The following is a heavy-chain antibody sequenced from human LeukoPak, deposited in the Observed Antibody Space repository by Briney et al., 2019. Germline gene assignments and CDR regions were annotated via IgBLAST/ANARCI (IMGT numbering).Heavy chain of an antibody. J-gene: IGHJ5*02. V-gene: IGHV1-2*02. Sequence: ASVKVSCKASGYTFTGYYMHWVRQAPGQGLEWMGWINPNSGGTNYAQKFQGRVTMTRDTSISTAYMELSRLRSDDTAVYYCARDKGTMVRGAFTRFDPWGQGTLVTVSS. D-gene: IGHD3-10*01. CDR2: INPNSGGT. CDR1: GYTFTGYY. CDR3: ARDKGTMVRGAFTRFDP.